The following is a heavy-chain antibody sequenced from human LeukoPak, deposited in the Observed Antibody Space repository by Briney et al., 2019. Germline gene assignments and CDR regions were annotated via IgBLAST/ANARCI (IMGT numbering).Heavy chain of an antibody. D-gene: IGHD3-22*01. CDR2: ISHDGSNK. CDR3: AKEGSGYYR. V-gene: IGHV3-30*18. Sequence: GGSLRLSCAASGFTFSSYGMHWVRQAPGKGPEWVAVISHDGSNKYYADSVKGRFTISRDNSKNTLSLQMNSLRVEDTAMYYCAKEGSGYYRWGQGTLVTVSS. J-gene: IGHJ5*02. CDR1: GFTFSSYG.